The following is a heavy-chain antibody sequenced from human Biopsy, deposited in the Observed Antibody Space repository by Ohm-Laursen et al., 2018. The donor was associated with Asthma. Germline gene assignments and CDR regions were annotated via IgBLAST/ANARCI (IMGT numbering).Heavy chain of an antibody. CDR2: IMTVFGTT. J-gene: IGHJ6*02. Sequence: VSSVKVSYKAPGGTFSNFAISWVRQAPGQGLEWLGGIMTVFGTTNYAQKFQGRVTITADESTSTAYMEVTSLRSEDTAIYYCARCQVGYSSGWSLLLKKIYYSGMDVWGQGTAVTVSS. CDR1: GGTFSNFA. V-gene: IGHV1-69*01. D-gene: IGHD6-19*01. CDR3: ARCQVGYSSGWSLLLKKIYYSGMDV.